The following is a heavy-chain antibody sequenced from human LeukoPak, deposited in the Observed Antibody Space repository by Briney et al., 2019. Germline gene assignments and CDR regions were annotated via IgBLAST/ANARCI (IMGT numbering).Heavy chain of an antibody. CDR2: IYYSGRT. J-gene: IGHJ2*01. Sequence: KPSETLSLTCTVSGGSISSYYWSWIRQPPGKGLEWIGYIYYSGRTNYNPSLKSRVTISVDTSKNQFSLKLSSVTAADTAVYYCARRGMYSSGWYFDLWGRGIPVTVSS. D-gene: IGHD6-19*01. V-gene: IGHV4-59*08. CDR3: ARRGMYSSGWYFDL. CDR1: GGSISSYY.